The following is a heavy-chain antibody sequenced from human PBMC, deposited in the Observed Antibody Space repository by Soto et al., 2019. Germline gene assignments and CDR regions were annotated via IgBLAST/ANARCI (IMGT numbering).Heavy chain of an antibody. V-gene: IGHV3-33*01. CDR1: GFTFSSYG. D-gene: IGHD3-10*01. Sequence: QVQLVESGGGVVQPGRSLRLSCAASGFTFSSYGMHWVRQAPGKGLEWVAVIWYDGSNKYYADSVKGRFTISRDNSKNTLYLQMNSLRAEDTAVYYCARGTASGEFYYYYGMDVWGQGTTVTVSS. CDR3: ARGTASGEFYYYYGMDV. J-gene: IGHJ6*02. CDR2: IWYDGSNK.